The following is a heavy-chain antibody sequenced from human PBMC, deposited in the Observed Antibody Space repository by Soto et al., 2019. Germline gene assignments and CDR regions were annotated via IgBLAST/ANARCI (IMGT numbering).Heavy chain of an antibody. V-gene: IGHV1-69*01. D-gene: IGHD3-10*01. Sequence: QVQLVQSGAEVKKPGSSVKVSSKASGGTSKNNANSWVRPAPGQGLEWMGGIVPVFGTANYAQKFRGRVRITADESTRTLNMELSSLRSDDTAVYYCATLQGSGTYYDDDYWGQGTLVTVSS. J-gene: IGHJ4*02. CDR2: IVPVFGTA. CDR3: ATLQGSGTYYDDDY. CDR1: GGTSKNNA.